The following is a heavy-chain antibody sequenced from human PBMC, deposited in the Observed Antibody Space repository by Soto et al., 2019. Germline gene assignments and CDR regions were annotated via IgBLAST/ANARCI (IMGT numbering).Heavy chain of an antibody. CDR2: ISYDGSNK. J-gene: IGHJ4*02. D-gene: IGHD6-19*01. CDR1: GFTFSDFG. V-gene: IGHV3-30*18. CDR3: AKDSPVADY. Sequence: GGSLRLSCAASGFTFSDFGMHWVRQAPGKGLEWVAVISYDGSNKYYGDSVKGRFAISRDDSKNTLYLQMNSLRTEDTAVYYCAKDSPVADYWGQGTLVTVSS.